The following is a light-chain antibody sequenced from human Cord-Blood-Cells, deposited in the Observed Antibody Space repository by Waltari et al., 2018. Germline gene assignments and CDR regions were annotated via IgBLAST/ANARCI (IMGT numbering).Light chain of an antibody. CDR1: SSHIGAGYD. CDR2: GNS. J-gene: IGLJ3*02. CDR3: QSYDSSLSGWV. Sequence: QSVLTQPPSVSGAPGQRVTISCTARSSHIGAGYDVRWSQQLPVTAPQLPIYGNSNRPSGVPDRVSGSKSGTSASLAITGLQAEDEADYYCQSYDSSLSGWVFGGGTKLTVL. V-gene: IGLV1-40*01.